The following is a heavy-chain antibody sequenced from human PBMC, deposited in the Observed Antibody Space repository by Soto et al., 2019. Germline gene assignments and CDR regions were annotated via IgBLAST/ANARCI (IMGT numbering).Heavy chain of an antibody. J-gene: IGHJ4*02. D-gene: IGHD3-22*01. V-gene: IGHV3-33*01. Sequence: PGGSLRLSCAASGFTFSSYGMHWVRQAPGKGLEWVAVIWYDGSNKYYADSVKGRFTISRDNSKNTLHLQMNSLRAEDTAVYYCARDQWNDSSGYSMYYFDYWGQGTLVTVSS. CDR3: ARDQWNDSSGYSMYYFDY. CDR1: GFTFSSYG. CDR2: IWYDGSNK.